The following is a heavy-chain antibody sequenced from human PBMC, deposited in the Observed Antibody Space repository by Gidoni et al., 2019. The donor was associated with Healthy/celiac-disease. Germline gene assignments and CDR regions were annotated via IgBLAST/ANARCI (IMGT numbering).Heavy chain of an antibody. CDR3: AKDAAGNSGLLGY. D-gene: IGHD7-27*01. CDR2: ISYDGSNK. V-gene: IGHV3-30*18. Sequence: QVQLVESGGGVVQPGRSLSLSCAASGFTFSSYGMHWVRQAPGKGLEWVAVISYDGSNKYYADSVKGRFTISRDNSKNTLYLQMNSLRAEDTAVYYCAKDAAGNSGLLGYWGQGTLVTVSS. J-gene: IGHJ4*02. CDR1: GFTFSSYG.